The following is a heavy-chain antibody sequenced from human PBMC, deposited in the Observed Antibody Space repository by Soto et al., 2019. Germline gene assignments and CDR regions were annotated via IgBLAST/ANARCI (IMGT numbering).Heavy chain of an antibody. V-gene: IGHV1-69*01. CDR3: ARGEGSGYYYRREPYYFDY. J-gene: IGHJ4*02. Sequence: QVQLVQSGAEVKKPGSSVKVSCKASGGTFSSYAISWVRQAPGQGLEWMGGIIPIFGTANYAQKFQGRVTITADESTSSAYMELSSLRSEDTAVYYCARGEGSGYYYRREPYYFDYWGQGTLVTVSS. CDR2: IIPIFGTA. D-gene: IGHD3-22*01. CDR1: GGTFSSYA.